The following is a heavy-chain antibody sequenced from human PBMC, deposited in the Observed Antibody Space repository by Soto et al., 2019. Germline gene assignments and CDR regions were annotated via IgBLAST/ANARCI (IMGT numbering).Heavy chain of an antibody. CDR3: VKDFAFYSSSGFNWFDP. D-gene: IGHD6-13*01. V-gene: IGHV3-64D*06. CDR1: GFTFSSYA. Sequence: PGGSLRLSCSASGFTFSSYAMHWVRQAPGKGLEYVSAISSNGGSTYYADSVKGRFTISRDNSKNTLYLQMSSLRAEDTAVYYCVKDFAFYSSSGFNWFDPWGRGTQVTVSS. J-gene: IGHJ5*02. CDR2: ISSNGGST.